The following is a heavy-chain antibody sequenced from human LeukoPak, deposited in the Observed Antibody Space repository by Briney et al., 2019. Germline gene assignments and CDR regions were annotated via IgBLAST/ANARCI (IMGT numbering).Heavy chain of an antibody. Sequence: GGSLRLSCAASGFTFSSYWMSWVRQAPGKGLEWVANIKQDGSEKYYVDSVKGRFTISRDNAKNSLYLQMNSLRAEDTAVYYCARGLSSGSYLYYFDYWGQGTLVTVSS. CDR2: IKQDGSEK. V-gene: IGHV3-7*01. J-gene: IGHJ4*02. CDR1: GFTFSSYW. D-gene: IGHD3-10*01. CDR3: ARGLSSGSYLYYFDY.